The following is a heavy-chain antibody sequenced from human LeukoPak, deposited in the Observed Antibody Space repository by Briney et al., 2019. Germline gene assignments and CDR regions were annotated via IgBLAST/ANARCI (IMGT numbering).Heavy chain of an antibody. J-gene: IGHJ4*02. CDR3: ARWIVVVPAADY. Sequence: SETLSLTCTVSGGSISSSSYYWGWIRQPPGKGLEWIGSIYYSGSTYYNPSLKSRVTISVDTSKNQFSLKLSSVTAADTAVYYCARWIVVVPAADYWGQGTLVTVPS. CDR1: GGSISSSSYY. D-gene: IGHD2-2*01. V-gene: IGHV4-39*01. CDR2: IYYSGST.